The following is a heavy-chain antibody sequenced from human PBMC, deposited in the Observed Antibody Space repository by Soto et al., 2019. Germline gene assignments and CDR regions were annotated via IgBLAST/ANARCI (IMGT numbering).Heavy chain of an antibody. CDR3: ARAVVIDVYYYYYYMDV. V-gene: IGHV1-18*01. J-gene: IGHJ6*03. CDR2: ISAYNGNT. CDR1: GYTFTSYG. D-gene: IGHD3-22*01. Sequence: ASVKVSCKASGYTFTSYGISWVRQAPGQGLEWMGWISAYNGNTNYAQKLQGRVTMTTDTSTSTAYMELRSLRSDDTAVYYCARAVVIDVYYYYYYMDVWGKGTTVTVSS.